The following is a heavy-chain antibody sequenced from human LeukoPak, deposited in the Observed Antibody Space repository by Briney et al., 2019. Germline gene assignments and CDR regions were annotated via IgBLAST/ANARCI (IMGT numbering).Heavy chain of an antibody. D-gene: IGHD6-13*01. J-gene: IGHJ4*02. Sequence: ASVKVSCKASGYTFTGYYMHWVRQAPGQGLEWMGWINPNSGGTNYAQKFQGRVTMTRDTSISTAYMELSRLRSDDTAVYYCARTIAAARSFDYWGQGTLVTVSS. CDR2: INPNSGGT. CDR1: GYTFTGYY. V-gene: IGHV1-2*02. CDR3: ARTIAAARSFDY.